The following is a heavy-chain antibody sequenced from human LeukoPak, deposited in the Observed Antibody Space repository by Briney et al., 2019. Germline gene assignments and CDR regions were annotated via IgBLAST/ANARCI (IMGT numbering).Heavy chain of an antibody. Sequence: GGSLRLSCAAFGFTFSSHGMNWVRQAPGKGLEWVSYISGSSSIINYADSVKGRFTISRDNSKNTLYLQMNSLRAEDTAVYYCARDIAGGSHDAFDIWGQGTMGTVSS. CDR1: GFTFSSHG. CDR3: ARDIAGGSHDAFDI. D-gene: IGHD1-26*01. CDR2: ISGSSSII. V-gene: IGHV3-48*01. J-gene: IGHJ3*02.